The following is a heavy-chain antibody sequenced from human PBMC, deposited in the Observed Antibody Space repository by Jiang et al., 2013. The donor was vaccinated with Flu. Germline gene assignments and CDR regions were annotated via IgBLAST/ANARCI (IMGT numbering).Heavy chain of an antibody. J-gene: IGHJ6*02. CDR2: ISGSGATK. CDR1: GFTFGDHS. Sequence: VQLVESGGALVQPGESLRLSCAASGFTFGDHSMNWVRQAPGKGLEWLSYISGSGATKYYADSVRGRFAISRDDATDSLYLQMNSLTAEDTAVYYCVRGQRRLIIYYAMDVVGPRDDGHRLV. V-gene: IGHV3-48*01. D-gene: IGHD3-10*01. CDR3: VRGQRRLIIYYAMDV.